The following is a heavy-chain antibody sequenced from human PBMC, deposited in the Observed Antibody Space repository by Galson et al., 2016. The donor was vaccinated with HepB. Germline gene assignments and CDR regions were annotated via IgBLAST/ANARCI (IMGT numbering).Heavy chain of an antibody. D-gene: IGHD2-15*01. CDR1: GASIRSSSYY. V-gene: IGHV4-39*01. J-gene: IGHJ4*02. Sequence: SETLSLTCTVSGASIRSSSYYWAWIRQTPGKGLEWIASIFHTGSTYYNPSLKSRVTISVDASKNQFSLGLGSVTALDTAFYFGGYWRGWGQGILVAVSS. CDR3: GYWRG. CDR2: IFHTGST.